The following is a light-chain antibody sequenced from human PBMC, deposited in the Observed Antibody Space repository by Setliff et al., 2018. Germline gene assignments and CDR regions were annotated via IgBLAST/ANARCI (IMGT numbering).Light chain of an antibody. CDR3: QSYDSSLRYV. Sequence: QSVLTQPPSASGSPGQSVTISCIGTSSDVGGYNYVSWYQQHPGKAPKLMIYEVSKWPSGVPDRFSGSKSGNTASLTVSGLQAEDEADYYCQSYDSSLRYVFGSGTKVTVL. CDR1: SSDVGGYNY. J-gene: IGLJ1*01. CDR2: EVS. V-gene: IGLV2-8*01.